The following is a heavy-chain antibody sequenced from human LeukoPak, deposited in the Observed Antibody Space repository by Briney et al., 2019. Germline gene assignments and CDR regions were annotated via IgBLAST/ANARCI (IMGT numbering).Heavy chain of an antibody. J-gene: IGHJ4*02. V-gene: IGHV1-2*02. CDR3: ARAWMTTSFDY. CDR1: GYTFTNYD. D-gene: IGHD4-11*01. Sequence: ASVKVSCKSSGYTFTNYDINWVRQATGQGLEWMGWINPNSGGTNYAQKFQGRVTMTRDTSISTAYMELSRLRSDDTAVYYCARAWMTTSFDYWGQGTLVTVSS. CDR2: INPNSGGT.